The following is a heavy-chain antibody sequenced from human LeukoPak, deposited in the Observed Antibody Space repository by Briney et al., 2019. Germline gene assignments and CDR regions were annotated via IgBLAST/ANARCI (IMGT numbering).Heavy chain of an antibody. CDR3: ARGSDRSKAGDH. J-gene: IGHJ4*02. Sequence: SETLSLTCAVYGGSCDDYYCSWIRQPPGKGLAWIGEIHPSGIFYYNSSLMSRVTISIDTSKSQFSLRLTSVTAADTAFYYCARGSDRSKAGDHWGQGSLVTVSS. D-gene: IGHD6-25*01. CDR2: IHPSGIF. CDR1: GGSCDDYY. V-gene: IGHV4-34*01.